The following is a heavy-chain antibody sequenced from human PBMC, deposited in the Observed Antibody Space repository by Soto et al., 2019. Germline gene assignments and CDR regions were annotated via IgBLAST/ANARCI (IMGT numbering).Heavy chain of an antibody. CDR2: ISGSGGST. D-gene: IGHD1-26*01. J-gene: IGHJ4*02. CDR3: AKMGGATTNAEPYYFDY. V-gene: IGHV3-23*01. Sequence: EVQLLESGGGLVQPGGSLRLSCAASGFTFSSYAMSWVRQAPGKGLEWVSAISGSGGSTYYADSVKGRFTISRDNSKTTLYLQMNSLGAEDTAVYYCAKMGGATTNAEPYYFDYWGQGTLVTVSS. CDR1: GFTFSSYA.